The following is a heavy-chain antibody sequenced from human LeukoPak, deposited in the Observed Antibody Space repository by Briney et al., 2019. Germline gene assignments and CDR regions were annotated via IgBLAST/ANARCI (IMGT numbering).Heavy chain of an antibody. V-gene: IGHV3-21*01. Sequence: GGSLRLCCAASGFTFSSHSMNWVRQAPGKGLEWVSLISSSRSYIYYADSVKGRFTISRDNAKNSLYLQMNSLRAEDTAVYYCARLSSGDAFDIWGHGTMVTVSS. CDR1: GFTFSSHS. CDR2: ISSSRSYI. D-gene: IGHD3-22*01. J-gene: IGHJ3*02. CDR3: ARLSSGDAFDI.